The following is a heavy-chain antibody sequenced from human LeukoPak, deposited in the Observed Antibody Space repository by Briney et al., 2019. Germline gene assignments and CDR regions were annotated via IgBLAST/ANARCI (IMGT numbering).Heavy chain of an antibody. D-gene: IGHD3-3*01. CDR1: GFTFSSYS. CDR2: ISSSSSDI. Sequence: GGSLRLSCAASGFTFSSYSMNWVCEAPGKGLEWVSSISSSSSDIYYADSVKGRFTISRDNAKNSLYLQMNSLRAEDTAVYYCARDKGFLEWFERYGMDVWGQGTTVTVSS. CDR3: ARDKGFLEWFERYGMDV. V-gene: IGHV3-21*01. J-gene: IGHJ6*02.